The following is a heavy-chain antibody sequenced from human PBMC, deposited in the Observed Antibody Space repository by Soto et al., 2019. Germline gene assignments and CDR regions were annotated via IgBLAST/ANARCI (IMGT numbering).Heavy chain of an antibody. CDR2: IIPLLDIA. CDR1: GGTFSNDI. D-gene: IGHD5-12*01. V-gene: IGHV1-69*08. Sequence: QVQLVQSGAEVKKPGSSVKVSCKTSGGTFSNDIITWVRQAPGQGLEWMGRIIPLLDIANYARKFQGRVTITADKPTSTAYMELNSLRSEDTAVYYCARDSPIGSTFSGYDAIDYWGQGTLVTVSS. J-gene: IGHJ4*02. CDR3: ARDSPIGSTFSGYDAIDY.